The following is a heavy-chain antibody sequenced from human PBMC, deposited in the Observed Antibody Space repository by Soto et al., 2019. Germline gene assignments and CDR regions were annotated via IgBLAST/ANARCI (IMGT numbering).Heavy chain of an antibody. CDR2: INAGNGNT. V-gene: IGHV1-3*01. J-gene: IGHJ6*02. D-gene: IGHD6-25*01. CDR1: GYTFSRYG. Sequence: GASVKVSCKASGYTFSRYGKHWVRQAPGRRLEWMGWINAGNGNTKYSQKFQGRVTITRDTSANTAYMELSSLRSEDTAVYYCARGGDLGYNYYYGMDVWGQGTTVTVSS. CDR3: ARGGDLGYNYYYGMDV.